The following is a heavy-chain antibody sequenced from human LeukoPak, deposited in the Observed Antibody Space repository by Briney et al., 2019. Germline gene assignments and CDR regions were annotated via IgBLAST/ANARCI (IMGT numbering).Heavy chain of an antibody. CDR2: IIPILGIA. Sequence: SVKVSCKASGGTFSSYAISWVRQAPGQGLEWMGRIIPILGIANYAQKFQGRVTITADKSTSTAYMELSSLRSEDTAVYYCARDHKEAVAGSTYYYHGMDVWGQGTTVTVSS. CDR1: GGTFSSYA. CDR3: ARDHKEAVAGSTYYYHGMDV. J-gene: IGHJ6*02. D-gene: IGHD6-19*01. V-gene: IGHV1-69*04.